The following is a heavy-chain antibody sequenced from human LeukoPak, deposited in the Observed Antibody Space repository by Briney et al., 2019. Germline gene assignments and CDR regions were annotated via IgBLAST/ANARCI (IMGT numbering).Heavy chain of an antibody. J-gene: IGHJ4*02. CDR3: AKDSKRWKTYYYEAGSYYFDY. V-gene: IGHV3-74*01. D-gene: IGHD3-10*01. CDR2: INSDGSST. CDR1: GFTFSSYW. Sequence: GGSLRLSCAASGFTFSSYWMHWVRQAPGKGLVWVSRINSDGSSTSYADSVKGRFTISRDNAKNTLYLQMNSLRAEDTAVYYCAKDSKRWKTYYYEAGSYYFDYWGQGTRVTVSS.